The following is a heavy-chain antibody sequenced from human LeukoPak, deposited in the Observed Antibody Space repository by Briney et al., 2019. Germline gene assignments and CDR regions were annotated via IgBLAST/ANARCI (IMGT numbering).Heavy chain of an antibody. D-gene: IGHD2-2*01. CDR3: ARVGYCSSTSCYAVAYYYYYMDV. Sequence: PGGSLRLSCAASGFTFSSYAMHWVRQAPGKGLEWVAVISYDGSNKYYADSVKGRFTISRDNAKNSLYLQMNSLRAEDTAVYYCARVGYCSSTSCYAVAYYYYYMDVWGKGTTVTVSS. V-gene: IGHV3-30*04. J-gene: IGHJ6*03. CDR2: ISYDGSNK. CDR1: GFTFSSYA.